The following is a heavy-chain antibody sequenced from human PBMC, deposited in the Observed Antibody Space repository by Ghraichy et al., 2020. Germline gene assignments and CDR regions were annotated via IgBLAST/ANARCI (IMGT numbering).Heavy chain of an antibody. V-gene: IGHV3-23*01. CDR1: GFTFSNYA. D-gene: IGHD6-19*01. J-gene: IGHJ4*02. CDR2: ISGSGIST. CDR3: AKVHSSVWYQVKSGPFDY. Sequence: GGSLRLSCAASGFTFSNYAMSWVRQAPGKGLECVSSISGSGISTYYADSVKGRFTISRDNSKNTLNLQMNSLRSEDTAVYYCAKVHSSVWYQVKSGPFDYWGQGILATVSS.